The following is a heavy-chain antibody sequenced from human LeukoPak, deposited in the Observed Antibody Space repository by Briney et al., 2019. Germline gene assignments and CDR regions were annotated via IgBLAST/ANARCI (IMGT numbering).Heavy chain of an antibody. V-gene: IGHV1-24*01. D-gene: IGHD5/OR15-5a*01. CDR2: FDPEDGET. Sequence: GASLKVSCKVSGDTLSELSMHWVRQAPGKGLEWMGGFDPEDGETIYAQKFQGRFTMTEDTSTDTAYMELRSLRSDDTAVYYCVAGGVYSLLDHWGQGTQVTVSS. CDR3: VAGGVYSLLDH. J-gene: IGHJ4*02. CDR1: GDTLSELS.